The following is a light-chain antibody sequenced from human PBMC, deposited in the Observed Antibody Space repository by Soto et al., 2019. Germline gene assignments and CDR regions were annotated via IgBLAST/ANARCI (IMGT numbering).Light chain of an antibody. V-gene: IGLV2-11*01. CDR2: DVT. J-gene: IGLJ2*01. Sequence: QSALTQPRSVSGSPGQSVTISCTGTSNDIGYYDYVSWYQQHPGKAPKLIIYDVTERPSGVPGRFSGSKSGNTASLTISGLQTDDEADYYCSSNAGSNNLVFGGGTKLTVL. CDR3: SSNAGSNNLV. CDR1: SNDIGYYDY.